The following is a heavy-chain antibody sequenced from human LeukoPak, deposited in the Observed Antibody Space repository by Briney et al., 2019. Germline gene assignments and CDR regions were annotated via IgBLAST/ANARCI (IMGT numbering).Heavy chain of an antibody. D-gene: IGHD2-15*01. Sequence: SEILSLTCAVYGGSFSGYYWSWIRQPPGKGLEWIGEINHSGSTNYNPSLKSRVTISVDTSKNQFSLKLSSVTAADTAVYYCARDSGLGYCSGGSCYVAFDIWGQGTMVTVSS. CDR3: ARDSGLGYCSGGSCYVAFDI. J-gene: IGHJ3*02. CDR2: INHSGST. CDR1: GGSFSGYY. V-gene: IGHV4-34*01.